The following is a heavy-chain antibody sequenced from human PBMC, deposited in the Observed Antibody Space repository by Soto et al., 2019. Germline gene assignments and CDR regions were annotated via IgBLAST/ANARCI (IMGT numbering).Heavy chain of an antibody. CDR1: GGTFSSYA. Sequence: QVQLVQSGAEVKKPASSVKVSCKASGGTFSSYAISWVRQAPGQGLEWMGGIIPISGTANYAQKFQGRGTITADESTSTAYMELSSLGSEDTAVYYCARSQGSSTSLETYSFYYYGMDVWGQGTTVSVPS. CDR3: ARSQGSSTSLETYSFYYYGMDV. CDR2: IIPISGTA. J-gene: IGHJ6*02. D-gene: IGHD2-2*01. V-gene: IGHV1-69*01.